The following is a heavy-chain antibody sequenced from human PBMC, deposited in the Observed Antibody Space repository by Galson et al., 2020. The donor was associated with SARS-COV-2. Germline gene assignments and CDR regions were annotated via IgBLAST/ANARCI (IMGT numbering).Heavy chain of an antibody. Sequence: ETSETLSLTCTVSGASISSNNYYWGWLRQPPGKGLEWIGRMYYSRSTYYNPSLKRRVTISVDTSKNQFSLKLSSVTAADTAVYYCAKQKGGQYYDTSGSYYFDYWGQGTLVTVSS. CDR3: AKQKGGQYYDTSGSYYFDY. D-gene: IGHD3-22*01. CDR1: GASISSNNYY. J-gene: IGHJ4*02. CDR2: MYYSRST. V-gene: IGHV4-39*01.